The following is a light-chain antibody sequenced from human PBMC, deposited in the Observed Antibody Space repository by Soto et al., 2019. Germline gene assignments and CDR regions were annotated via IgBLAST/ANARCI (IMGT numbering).Light chain of an antibody. CDR1: QNIRAW. Sequence: DIQMTQSPSTLSASVGDRVTITCRASQNIRAWLAWYQQKPGKAPKLLIYKASTLKSGVPSRFSGSGSGTEFTLTISSLQPDDFATYYCQHYNSYSEAFGQRTKVDIK. CDR3: QHYNSYSEA. CDR2: KAS. J-gene: IGKJ1*01. V-gene: IGKV1-5*03.